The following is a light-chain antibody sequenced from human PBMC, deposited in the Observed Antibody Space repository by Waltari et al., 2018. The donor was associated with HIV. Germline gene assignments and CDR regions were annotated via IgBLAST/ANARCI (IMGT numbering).Light chain of an antibody. V-gene: IGLV2-14*01. CDR2: DVS. J-gene: IGLJ1*01. CDR3: SSYTSGSTRV. CDR1: SSDVGGYNY. Sequence: QSALTQPASVSGSPGQSITISCTGTSSDVGGYNYVSWYQQHPGKATKLMIYDVSSRPSGVSNRFSGSKSGNTASLAISGLQAEDEADYYGSSYTSGSTRVFGTGTKVTGL.